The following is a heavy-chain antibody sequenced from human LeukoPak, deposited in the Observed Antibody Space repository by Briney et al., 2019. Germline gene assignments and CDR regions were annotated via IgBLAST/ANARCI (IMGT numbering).Heavy chain of an antibody. CDR1: GGSISSYY. Sequence: SETLSLACTVSGGSISSYYWSWIRQPPGKGLEWIGHIYGSGSTNYNPSLKSRVTLSVDTSKNQFSLKLSSVTAADTAVYYCAREGTSGTHLNWFDPWGQGTLVTVSS. CDR3: AREGTSGTHLNWFDP. V-gene: IGHV4-59*01. D-gene: IGHD1-1*01. J-gene: IGHJ5*02. CDR2: IYGSGST.